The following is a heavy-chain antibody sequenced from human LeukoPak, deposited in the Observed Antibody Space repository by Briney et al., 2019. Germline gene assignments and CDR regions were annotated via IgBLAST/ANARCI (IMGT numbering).Heavy chain of an antibody. CDR1: HVSISTYY. J-gene: IGHJ5*02. D-gene: IGHD3-10*01. V-gene: IGHV4-59*01. CDR3: ARDIYGSGHGWFDT. CDR2: IHYSGST. Sequence: PSETLSLTCTVSHVSISTYYWSWIRQPPGKGLEWMGYIHYSGSTNYNPSIKSRVTISVDTSKKQLSLMLRSVTAADTAVYYCARDIYGSGHGWFDTWGQGRLVTVSS.